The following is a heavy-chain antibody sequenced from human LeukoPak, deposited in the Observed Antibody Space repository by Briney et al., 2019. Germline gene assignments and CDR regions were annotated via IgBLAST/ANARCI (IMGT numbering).Heavy chain of an antibody. V-gene: IGHV3-73*01. J-gene: IGHJ4*02. CDR1: GFTFYDSA. Sequence: GGSLRLSCAASGFTFYDSAIHWVRQALGKGLEWLGRIKSKLFNSETAYVESVKGRFTIYKDDSKNMAFLAMNNLKTDDTALYYCFRYEETSGRFGDSWGQGALVTVSS. D-gene: IGHD3-16*01. CDR3: FRYEETSGRFGDS. CDR2: IKSKLFNSET.